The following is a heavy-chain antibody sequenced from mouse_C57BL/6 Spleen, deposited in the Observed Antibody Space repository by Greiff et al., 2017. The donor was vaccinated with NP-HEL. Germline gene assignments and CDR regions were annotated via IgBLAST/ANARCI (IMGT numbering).Heavy chain of an antibody. CDR2: IRNKANGYTT. CDR1: GFTFTDYY. V-gene: IGHV7-3*01. Sequence: EVMLVESGGGLVQPGGSLSLSCAASGFTFTDYYMSWVRQPPGKALEWLGFIRNKANGYTTEYSASVKGRFTISRDNSQSILYLQMNALRAEDSATYYCARYPAYYGSSPFDYWGQGTTLTVSS. CDR3: ARYPAYYGSSPFDY. J-gene: IGHJ2*01. D-gene: IGHD1-1*01.